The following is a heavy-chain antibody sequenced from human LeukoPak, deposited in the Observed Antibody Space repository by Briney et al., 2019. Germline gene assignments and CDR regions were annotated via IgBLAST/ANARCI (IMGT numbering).Heavy chain of an antibody. J-gene: IGHJ4*02. V-gene: IGHV3-64*01. CDR1: GFTFSSYA. D-gene: IGHD3-22*01. CDR2: ISSNGGST. Sequence: GGSLRLSCAASGFTFSSYAMHWVRQAPGKGLEYVSAISSNGGSTYYANSVKGRFTISRDNSKNTLYLQMGSLRAEDMAVYYCASLGSSGYWGQGTLVTVSS. CDR3: ASLGSSGY.